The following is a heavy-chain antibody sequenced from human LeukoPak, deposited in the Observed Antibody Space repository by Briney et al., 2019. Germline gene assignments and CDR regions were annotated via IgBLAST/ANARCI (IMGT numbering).Heavy chain of an antibody. CDR1: GGSISGYY. J-gene: IGHJ3*02. D-gene: IGHD3-22*01. CDR3: ARHFTYYYDSSGYPRDAFDI. CDR2: TYYSGST. V-gene: IGHV4-59*08. Sequence: SETLSLTCTVSGGSISGYYWSWIRQSPGKGLVWIGYTYYSGSTNYNPSLKSRVTMSVDMSKNQFSLKLSSVTAADTALYYCARHFTYYYDSSGYPRDAFDIWGQGTMVTVSS.